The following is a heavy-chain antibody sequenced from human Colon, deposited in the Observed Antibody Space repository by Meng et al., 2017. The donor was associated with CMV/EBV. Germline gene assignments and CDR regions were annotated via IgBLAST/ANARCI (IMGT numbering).Heavy chain of an antibody. Sequence: SETLSLTCSVSGGSVSNYFWSWIRQSPGRGLEWIGYIYYIGDTTYNPSLKSRVTMSIDTSKNQFSLKLTSVTAADTAVYYCARSKDIVIVEAAQAVFDIRGQGTMVTVSS. V-gene: IGHV4-59*02. CDR1: GGSVSNYF. J-gene: IGHJ3*02. D-gene: IGHD2-2*01. CDR3: ARSKDIVIVEAAQAVFDI. CDR2: IYYIGDT.